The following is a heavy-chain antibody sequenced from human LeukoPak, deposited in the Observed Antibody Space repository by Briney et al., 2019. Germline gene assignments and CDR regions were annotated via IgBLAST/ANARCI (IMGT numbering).Heavy chain of an antibody. CDR3: ARRHNWNYVGYYYMDV. D-gene: IGHD1-7*01. Sequence: SETLSLTCAVYGGSFSSYYWSWIRQPPGKGLEWIGEINHSGSTNYNPSLKSRVTIAVDTSKNQFSLKLSAVTAADTAVYYCARRHNWNYVGYYYMDVWGKGTTVTVSS. CDR1: GGSFSSYY. J-gene: IGHJ6*03. V-gene: IGHV4-34*01. CDR2: INHSGST.